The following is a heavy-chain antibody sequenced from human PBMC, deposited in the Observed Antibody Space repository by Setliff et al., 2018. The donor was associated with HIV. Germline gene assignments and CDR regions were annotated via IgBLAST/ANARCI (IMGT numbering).Heavy chain of an antibody. J-gene: IGHJ5*02. V-gene: IGHV3-11*04. CDR3: ARDNGRYFDRGWFDP. D-gene: IGHD3-9*01. CDR1: GGSLSGYY. CDR2: ISSRGSTI. Sequence: LTCAVYGGSLSGYYWSWIRQAPGKGLEWVSYISSRGSTIYYADSVKGRFTISRDNAENSLHLQMNSLRAEDTAVYYCARDNGRYFDRGWFDPWGQGALVTVSS.